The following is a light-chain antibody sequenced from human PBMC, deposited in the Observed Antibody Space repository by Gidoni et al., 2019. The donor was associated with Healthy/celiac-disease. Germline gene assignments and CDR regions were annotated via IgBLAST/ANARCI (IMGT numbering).Light chain of an antibody. Sequence: DLVMTQSPDSLAVSLGERATINCKSSQSVLYSSNNKNYLAWYQQKPGQPPKLLIYWASTRESGVPDRFSGSGSGTDFTRTISSMQAEDVAVYYCQQYYSTPPAWTFGQGTKVEIK. V-gene: IGKV4-1*01. J-gene: IGKJ1*01. CDR1: QSVLYSSNNKNY. CDR3: QQYYSTPPAWT. CDR2: WAS.